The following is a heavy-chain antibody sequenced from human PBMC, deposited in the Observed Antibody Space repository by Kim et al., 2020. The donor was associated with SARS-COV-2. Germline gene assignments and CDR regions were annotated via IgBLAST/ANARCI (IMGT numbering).Heavy chain of an antibody. CDR2: IWYDGSNK. D-gene: IGHD2-8*01. V-gene: IGHV3-33*01. Sequence: GGSLRLSCAASGFTFSSYGMHWVRQAPGKGLEWVAVIWYDGSNKYYADSVKGRFTISRDNSKNTLYLQMNSLRAEDTAVYYCARDKSPGCTNGVCADELDYWGQGTLVTVSS. CDR3: ARDKSPGCTNGVCADELDY. CDR1: GFTFSSYG. J-gene: IGHJ4*02.